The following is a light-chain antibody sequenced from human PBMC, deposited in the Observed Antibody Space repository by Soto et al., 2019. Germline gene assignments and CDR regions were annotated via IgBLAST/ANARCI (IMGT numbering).Light chain of an antibody. CDR3: SSVTTSSTWV. V-gene: IGLV2-14*03. CDR1: INDVGADKY. Sequence: QSALTQPASVSGSPGQSITISCTGTINDVGADKYVSSYQQHPGKVPQLMIYDVSIRPSGVSNRFSGSKAGNTASLTISGLPAEDEADYYCSSVTTSSTWVFGGGTKLTVL. CDR2: DVS. J-gene: IGLJ3*02.